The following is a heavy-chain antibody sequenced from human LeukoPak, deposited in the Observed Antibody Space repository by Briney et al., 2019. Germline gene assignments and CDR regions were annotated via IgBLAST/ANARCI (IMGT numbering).Heavy chain of an antibody. Sequence: PSETLSLTCTVSGGSISNYSWSWIRQPPGKGLEWIGYISYSGSTNYNPSLKSRVTISLDTSKNQFSLKLSSVIAADTAVYYCARVGRGDYIWGSYSFDYWGQGTLVTVSS. J-gene: IGHJ4*02. CDR2: ISYSGST. V-gene: IGHV4-59*01. CDR3: ARVGRGDYIWGSYSFDY. D-gene: IGHD3-16*01. CDR1: GGSISNYS.